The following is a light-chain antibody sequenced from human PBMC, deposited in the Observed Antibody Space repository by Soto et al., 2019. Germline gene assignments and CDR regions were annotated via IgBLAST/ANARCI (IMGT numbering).Light chain of an antibody. CDR3: QQRSNWPLT. J-gene: IGKJ4*01. V-gene: IGKV3-11*01. CDR2: DVS. CDR1: QSVTSC. Sequence: EIVLTQSPATLSLSPGERATLSCRASQSVTSCLAWYQQKPGQAPRLLIYDVSTRVTGIPARFSGSGSGTDFTLTISGLEPEDFAVYYCQQRSNWPLTFGGGTKVEIK.